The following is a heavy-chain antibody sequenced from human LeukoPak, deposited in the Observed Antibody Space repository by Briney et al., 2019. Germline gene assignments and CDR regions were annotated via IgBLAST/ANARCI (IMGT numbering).Heavy chain of an antibody. D-gene: IGHD5-24*01. V-gene: IGHV4-34*01. CDR2: IDHRGDT. CDR1: GGSFSRYY. Sequence: SETLSLTCAVYGGSFSRYYWSWIRQTPGKGLEWIAEIDHRGDTNYNPSVKSRVAISVDTSKNQFSLKVRSLSAADTAVYYCARGATISETGYFDFWGQGTLVTVSS. J-gene: IGHJ4*03. CDR3: ARGATISETGYFDF.